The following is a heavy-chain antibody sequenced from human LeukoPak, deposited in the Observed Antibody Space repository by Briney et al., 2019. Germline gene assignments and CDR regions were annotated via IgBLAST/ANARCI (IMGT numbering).Heavy chain of an antibody. CDR2: ISSSGSTI. V-gene: IGHV3-11*01. J-gene: IGHJ6*03. CDR3: ARGVRTAVYYYYYYMDV. D-gene: IGHD6-25*01. CDR1: GFTFSDYY. Sequence: GGSLRLSCAASGFTFSDYYMSWICQAPGKGLEWVSYISSSGSTIYYADSVKGRFTISRDNAKNSLYLQMNSLRAEDTAVYYCARGVRTAVYYYYYYMDVWGKGTTVTVSS.